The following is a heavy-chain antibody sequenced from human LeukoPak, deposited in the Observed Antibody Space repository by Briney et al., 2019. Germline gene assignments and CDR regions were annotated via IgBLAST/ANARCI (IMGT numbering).Heavy chain of an antibody. V-gene: IGHV4-34*01. D-gene: IGHD2-2*01. CDR1: GGSFSGYY. CDR2: INHSGST. J-gene: IGHJ4*02. Sequence: SETLSLTCAVYGGSFSGYYWSWLRQPPGKGLEWIGEINHSGSTNYNPSLKSRVTISVDTSKNQFSLKLSSVTAADTAVYYCAAQSQYCSSTSCYPAPYYFDYWGQGTLVTVSS. CDR3: AAQSQYCSSTSCYPAPYYFDY.